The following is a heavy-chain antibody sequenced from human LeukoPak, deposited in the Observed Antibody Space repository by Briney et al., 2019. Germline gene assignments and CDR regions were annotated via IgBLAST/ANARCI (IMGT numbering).Heavy chain of an antibody. D-gene: IGHD5-24*01. Sequence: PSETLSLTCTVSGGSISNYYWNWIRQPPGKGLEWIGYISYSGNTNYNPSLKSRVTISVDTSKNQFSLKLSSVTAADTAVYYCASGRDGYTYDAFDIWGQGTMVTVFS. CDR1: GGSISNYY. V-gene: IGHV4-59*01. CDR2: ISYSGNT. CDR3: ASGRDGYTYDAFDI. J-gene: IGHJ3*02.